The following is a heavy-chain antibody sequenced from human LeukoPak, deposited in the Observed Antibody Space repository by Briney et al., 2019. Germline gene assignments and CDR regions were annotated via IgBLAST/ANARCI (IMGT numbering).Heavy chain of an antibody. Sequence: ASVKVSCKASGGTFSSYAISWVRQAPGQGLEWMGRIIPIFGTANYAQKFQGRVTITTDESTSTAYMELSSLRSEDTDVYYCAREMAVPIVVPDSFDIWGQGTMVTVSS. CDR3: AREMAVPIVVPDSFDI. V-gene: IGHV1-69*05. D-gene: IGHD3-10*01. CDR1: GGTFSSYA. CDR2: IIPIFGTA. J-gene: IGHJ3*02.